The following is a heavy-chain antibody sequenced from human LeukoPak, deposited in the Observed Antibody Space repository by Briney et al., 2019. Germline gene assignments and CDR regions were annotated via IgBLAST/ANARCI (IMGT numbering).Heavy chain of an antibody. Sequence: GGSLRLSCAASGFTFDDYAMHWVRQGPGKGLEWVSSINWNSGSIDYADSVKGRFTISRDNAKNSLYLQMNSLRAEDMALYYCTKGNSYTKTYHFDYWGQGTLVTVSS. V-gene: IGHV3-9*03. D-gene: IGHD1-7*01. J-gene: IGHJ4*02. CDR3: TKGNSYTKTYHFDY. CDR2: INWNSGSI. CDR1: GFTFDDYA.